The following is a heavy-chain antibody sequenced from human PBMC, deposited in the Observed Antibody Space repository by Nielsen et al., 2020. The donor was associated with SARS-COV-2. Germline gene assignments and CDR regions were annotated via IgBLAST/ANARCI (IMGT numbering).Heavy chain of an antibody. Sequence: SETLSLTCTVSGGSISSSISYYWGWIRQPPGKGLEWIGSVYYSGITDYNPSLKSRVTISVDTSKNQFSLKMTSVTAADTAVYYCARLDQELLTTWGQGTLVTVSS. CDR3: ARLDQELLTT. CDR2: VYYSGIT. D-gene: IGHD6-13*01. J-gene: IGHJ4*02. CDR1: GGSISSSISYY. V-gene: IGHV4-39*01.